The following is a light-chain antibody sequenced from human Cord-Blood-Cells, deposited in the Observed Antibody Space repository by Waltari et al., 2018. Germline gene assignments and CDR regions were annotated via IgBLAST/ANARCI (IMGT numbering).Light chain of an antibody. CDR1: QSISSY. Sequence: DIQMTQSPSSLSASVGDRVTITCRASQSISSYLNWYQQKPGKAPKLLIYAASSFQSGVPSSFGASGPGTDFTLTFSSRQPEDFATNSCKQSNSPPWPFGKGTKVEIK. CDR3: KQSNSPPWP. CDR2: AAS. J-gene: IGKJ1*01. V-gene: IGKV1-39*01.